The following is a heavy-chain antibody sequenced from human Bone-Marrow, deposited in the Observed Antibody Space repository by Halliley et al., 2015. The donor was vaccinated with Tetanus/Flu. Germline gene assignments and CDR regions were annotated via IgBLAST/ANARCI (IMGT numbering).Heavy chain of an antibody. CDR3: ARLLVGATTGNLFDY. CDR2: INYSGNT. Sequence: CSVSGGSISSSSYYWCWVRQPPGKGLEWIGSINYSGNTYYNSSLKSRVTISVDTSKNQFSLKVSSVTAADTAVYYCARLLVGATTGNLFDYWGQGTLVTVSS. CDR1: GGSISSSSYY. D-gene: IGHD1-26*01. J-gene: IGHJ4*02. V-gene: IGHV4-39*01.